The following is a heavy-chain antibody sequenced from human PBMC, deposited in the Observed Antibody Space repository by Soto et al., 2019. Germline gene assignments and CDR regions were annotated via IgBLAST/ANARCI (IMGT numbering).Heavy chain of an antibody. V-gene: IGHV3-30*03. CDR3: ATSASSDH. J-gene: IGHJ4*02. CDR2: ISYDGSHK. Sequence: VQLVESGGGVVQPGRSLRLSCVASGFLFDTYGMHWVRQTPGKGLEWVAIISYDGSHKEYADSVKGRFAISRDNSENTLYLQMNNLGVEETARYYCATSASSDHWGQGTQVTVSS. D-gene: IGHD1-26*01. CDR1: GFLFDTYG.